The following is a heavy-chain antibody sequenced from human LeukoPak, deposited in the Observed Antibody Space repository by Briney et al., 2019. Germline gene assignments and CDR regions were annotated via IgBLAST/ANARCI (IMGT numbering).Heavy chain of an antibody. CDR3: ARDPDYDFWSGYYIYYYYGMDV. Sequence: SGGSLRLSCAASGFTFSSYWMHWVRPAPGKGLVWVSRINSDGSSTSSADSVKGRFTISRDNAKNTLYLQMNSLRAEDTAAYYCARDPDYDFWSGYYIYYYYGMDVWGQGTTVTVSS. CDR1: GFTFSSYW. CDR2: INSDGSST. V-gene: IGHV3-74*01. J-gene: IGHJ6*02. D-gene: IGHD3-3*01.